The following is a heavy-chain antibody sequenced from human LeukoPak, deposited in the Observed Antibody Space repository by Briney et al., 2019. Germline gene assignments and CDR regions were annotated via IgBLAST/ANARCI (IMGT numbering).Heavy chain of an antibody. CDR2: VSSAGTDE. D-gene: IGHD1-14*01. Sequence: GGSLRLSCAASGFIFSNHPLHWVRQAPGRGLEWVAVVSSAGTDEYYANPVKGRFTISRDTSKNSLDLQMKSLRPDDTAVYYCVRQASSFRNHHLYIDVWGKGTTVTVYS. V-gene: IGHV3-30*01. CDR1: GFIFSNHP. J-gene: IGHJ6*03. CDR3: VRQASSFRNHHLYIDV.